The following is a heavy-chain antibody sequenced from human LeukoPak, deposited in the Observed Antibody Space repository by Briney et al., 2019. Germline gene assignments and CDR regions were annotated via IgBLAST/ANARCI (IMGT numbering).Heavy chain of an antibody. CDR1: GYTFTGYY. D-gene: IGHD6-6*01. CDR2: INPNSGGT. Sequence: GASVKVSCKASGYTFTGYYMHWVRETPGQGLEWMGWINPNSGGTNYAQKFQGRVTMTRDTSTSTAYMELSRLRSDDTAVYYCARMGQGIAARPGLGRVVPWGQGTLVTVSS. V-gene: IGHV1-2*02. CDR3: ARMGQGIAARPGLGRVVP. J-gene: IGHJ5*02.